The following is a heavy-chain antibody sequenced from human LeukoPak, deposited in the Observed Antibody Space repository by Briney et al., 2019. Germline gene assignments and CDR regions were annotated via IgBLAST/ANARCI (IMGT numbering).Heavy chain of an antibody. J-gene: IGHJ4*02. CDR3: ARTRTTVAPYFDY. V-gene: IGHV3-48*02. CDR2: ISSNSSTI. CDR1: GFTFSSYS. Sequence: GGSLRLSCAASGFTFSSYSMNWVRQAPGKGLERVSYISSNSSTIYYADSVKGRFTISRDNAKNSLYLQMNSLRDEDTAVYYCARTRTTVAPYFDYWGQGTLVTVSS. D-gene: IGHD4-23*01.